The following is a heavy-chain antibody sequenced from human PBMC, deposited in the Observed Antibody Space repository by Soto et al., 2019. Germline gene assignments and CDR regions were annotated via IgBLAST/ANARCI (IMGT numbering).Heavy chain of an antibody. J-gene: IGHJ3*02. V-gene: IGHV4-34*01. D-gene: IGHD1-1*01. CDR3: VRVALQDAFDI. Sequence: QVQLQQWGAGLLKPSETLSLTCAVYGGSFSGYYWSWIRQPPGKGLEWIGEINHSGSTNYNPSLKSRVTISVDTSKNQFSLKLSSVTAADTAVYYCVRVALQDAFDIWGQGTMVTVSS. CDR1: GGSFSGYY. CDR2: INHSGST.